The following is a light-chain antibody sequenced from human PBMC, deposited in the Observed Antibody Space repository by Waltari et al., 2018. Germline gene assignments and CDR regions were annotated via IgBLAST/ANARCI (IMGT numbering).Light chain of an antibody. V-gene: IGKV1-39*01. CDR2: AAS. CDR1: QSISTY. Sequence: DIQMTQSPSSLSASVGDRVTIPCRASQSISTYLKWYRQKPGKAPMLLIYAASSLESGVPSRFSGSGSGTDFTLTISNLQPEDFGTYYCQQSYSSPRTFGQGTKVEIK. J-gene: IGKJ1*01. CDR3: QQSYSSPRT.